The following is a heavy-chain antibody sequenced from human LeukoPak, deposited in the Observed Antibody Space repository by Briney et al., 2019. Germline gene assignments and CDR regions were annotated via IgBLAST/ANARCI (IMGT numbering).Heavy chain of an antibody. CDR3: AKAVSRRMITFGGDN. V-gene: IGHV3-23*01. Sequence: HPGGSLRLSCAASGFTFSSYSMSWVRQAPGKGLEWVSAISGSGGSTYYADSVKGRFTISRDNSKNTLYLQMNSLRAEDTAVYYCAKAVSRRMITFGGDNWGQGTLVAVSS. CDR1: GFTFSSYS. CDR2: ISGSGGST. J-gene: IGHJ4*02. D-gene: IGHD3-16*01.